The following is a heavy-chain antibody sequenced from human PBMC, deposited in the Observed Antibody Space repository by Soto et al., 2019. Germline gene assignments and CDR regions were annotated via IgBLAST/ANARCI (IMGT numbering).Heavy chain of an antibody. J-gene: IGHJ6*02. CDR2: IYYSGTT. CDR1: GVSISSNSYY. V-gene: IGHV4-39*01. CDR3: ARHKGGYYSGVDV. Sequence: PSETLSLTCTVSGVSISSNSYYWAWIRQPPGKGLEWIGNIYYSGTTYYNPSLKSRVTISVDTSKNQFSLKLSSVTAADTAVYYCARHKGGYYSGVDVWGQGTTVTVSS. D-gene: IGHD3-16*01.